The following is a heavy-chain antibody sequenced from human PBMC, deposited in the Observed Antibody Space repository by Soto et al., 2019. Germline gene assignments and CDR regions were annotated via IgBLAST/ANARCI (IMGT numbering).Heavy chain of an antibody. J-gene: IGHJ4*02. CDR3: AKDIDWHTHMFEY. Sequence: QVQLVESGGGVVQPGRSLRLSCAASGFTFSRFAMHWVRQAPGKGLEWVAVISFDGRTEYYVDSVKGRFTTSRDNSKNTLFLQMNSLRAEDTAMYFCAKDIDWHTHMFEYWGQGALVTVSS. D-gene: IGHD3-9*01. V-gene: IGHV3-30*18. CDR1: GFTFSRFA. CDR2: ISFDGRTE.